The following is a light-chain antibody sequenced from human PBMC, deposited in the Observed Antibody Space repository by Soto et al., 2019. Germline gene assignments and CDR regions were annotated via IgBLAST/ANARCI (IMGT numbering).Light chain of an antibody. CDR3: QQYFTSPCT. CDR2: WSS. CDR1: QSILDRSKNKYY. V-gene: IGKV4-1*01. J-gene: IGKJ1*01. Sequence: DIVMTQSPDSLAVSLGERATFNCKSSQSILDRSKNKYYLAWYQQKSGQPPKLLIYWSSLRESGVPDRFTGSGSGTDFTLTISRLQAEDVAVYYCQQYFTSPCTFGQGTKVEI.